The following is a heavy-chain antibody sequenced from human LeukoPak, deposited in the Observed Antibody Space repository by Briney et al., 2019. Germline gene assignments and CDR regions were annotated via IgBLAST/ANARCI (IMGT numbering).Heavy chain of an antibody. D-gene: IGHD3-9*01. Sequence: PSETLSLTCTVSGDSISSYYWSWVRQPPGQGLEWMGCICYSGSTNYNPSIRSRETISVDTSKNHFSLKLCSVTAENRAVCYCERHYGILTGYYDYYYYLGMDVGAQGPTVTVP. J-gene: IGHJ6*02. CDR3: ERHYGILTGYYDYYYYLGMDV. CDR1: GDSISSYY. CDR2: ICYSGST. V-gene: IGHV4-59*08.